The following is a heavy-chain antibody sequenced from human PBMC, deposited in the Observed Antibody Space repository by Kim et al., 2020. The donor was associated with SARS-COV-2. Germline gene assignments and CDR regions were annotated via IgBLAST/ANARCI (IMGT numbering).Heavy chain of an antibody. CDR3: ARGPDYGDWADYFDS. D-gene: IGHD4-17*01. Sequence: GGSLRLSCVASGFGFSSHWMTWFRKAPGKGLEWVATIKQDGSQKYILDSVKGHCTISRDNGRNSVFLQMNGLRVDDTAMYYCARGPDYGDWADYFDSWG. J-gene: IGHJ4*01. CDR2: IKQDGSQK. V-gene: IGHV3-7*03. CDR1: GFGFSSHW.